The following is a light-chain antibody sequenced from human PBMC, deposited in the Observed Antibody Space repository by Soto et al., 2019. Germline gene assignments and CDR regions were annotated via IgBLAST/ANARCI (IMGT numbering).Light chain of an antibody. V-gene: IGKV3-15*01. Sequence: EIVMTQCPATLSVTTGERATLSCRASQSVSSNLAWYQQKPGQAPRLLIYGASTRATGIPARFSGSGSGTEFNLTISSLQSEDFAVYYCQQYNNWPPWITFGQGTRLEIK. CDR2: GAS. CDR3: QQYNNWPPWIT. J-gene: IGKJ5*01. CDR1: QSVSSN.